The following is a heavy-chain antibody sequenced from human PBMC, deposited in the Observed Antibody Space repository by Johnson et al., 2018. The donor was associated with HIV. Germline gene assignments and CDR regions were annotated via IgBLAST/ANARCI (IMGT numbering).Heavy chain of an antibody. Sequence: GLEWVANIDPDGKDDYYVDSLEGRFTISRDNAKSSLFLQMDNLRSEDTALYYCARDGIYSSPHDAYDIWGQGTMVTVSS. D-gene: IGHD6-19*01. V-gene: IGHV3-7*03. CDR2: IDPDGKDD. J-gene: IGHJ3*02. CDR3: ARDGIYSSPHDAYDI.